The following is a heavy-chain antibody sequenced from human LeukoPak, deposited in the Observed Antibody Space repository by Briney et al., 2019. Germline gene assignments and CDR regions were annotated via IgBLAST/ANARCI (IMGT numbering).Heavy chain of an antibody. Sequence: SETLSLTCTVSGGSIRSYYWSWIRQPPGKGLEWIGYIHYTGSTNYNPSLGSRVTISVDTSKNQFSLQLSSVTATDTAVYFCARHSSSWYPDYWGQGTLVTVSS. D-gene: IGHD6-13*01. J-gene: IGHJ4*02. CDR3: ARHSSSWYPDY. CDR2: IHYTGST. CDR1: GGSIRSYY. V-gene: IGHV4-59*08.